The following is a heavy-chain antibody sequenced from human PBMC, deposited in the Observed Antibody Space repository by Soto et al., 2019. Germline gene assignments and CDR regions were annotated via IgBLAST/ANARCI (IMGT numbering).Heavy chain of an antibody. CDR1: GFTFSSYA. Sequence: EVQLLESGGGLVQPGGSLRLSCVASGFTFSSYAMSWVRQVPGEGLEWVSTISDAAASAYYVDSVKGRFTISRDNSKRTLYLQMNSLRAEDSAMYYCARPYGGKIGDAPDLWGQGTMVTVSS. J-gene: IGHJ3*01. CDR3: ARPYGGKIGDAPDL. V-gene: IGHV3-23*01. D-gene: IGHD3-16*01. CDR2: ISDAAASA.